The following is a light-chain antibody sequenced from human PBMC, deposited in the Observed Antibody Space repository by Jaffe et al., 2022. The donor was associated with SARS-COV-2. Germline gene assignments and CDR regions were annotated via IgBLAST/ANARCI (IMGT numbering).Light chain of an antibody. CDR3: QQYHAWPT. Sequence: EIVMTQSPAILSVSPGEGATLSCRASQTIRTHLAWYQQKRGQPPRLLISDASARATGIPDRFSGSGSETDFTLTISSLQSEDFAVYYCQQYHAWPTFGQGTKLETK. CDR1: QTIRTH. J-gene: IGKJ2*01. V-gene: IGKV3-15*01. CDR2: DAS.